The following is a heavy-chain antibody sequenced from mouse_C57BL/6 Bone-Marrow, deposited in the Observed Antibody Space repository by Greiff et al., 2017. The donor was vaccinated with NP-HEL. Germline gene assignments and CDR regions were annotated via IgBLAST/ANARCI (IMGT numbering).Heavy chain of an antibody. V-gene: IGHV1-81*01. J-gene: IGHJ3*01. CDR1: GYTFTSDG. Sequence: QVHVKQSGAELARPGASVKLSCKASGYTFTSDGKSRGKQRTGPGLEWIGEIYPRSGNNNYNEKVKGKATLTADKSYSTAYLELRCLTSEDSAVYFCARLARAWFAYWGQGTLVTVSA. CDR2: IYPRSGNN. CDR3: ARLARAWFAY.